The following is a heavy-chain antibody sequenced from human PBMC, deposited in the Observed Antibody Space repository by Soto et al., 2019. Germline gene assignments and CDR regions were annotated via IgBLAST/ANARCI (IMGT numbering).Heavy chain of an antibody. D-gene: IGHD3-16*02. CDR1: GYSFTSNA. Sequence: QVQLVQSGAEVKKPGASVKVACKTSGYSFTSNAITWVRQAPGQGLEWMGWISTYSGDPKYAQKYQGRGARTTDKASNTAYMELRNMTSGNAAVDYCARVWGSDHAPSGGAGFDPWGQGTLVTVSS. J-gene: IGHJ5*02. CDR3: ARVWGSDHAPSGGAGFDP. CDR2: ISTYSGDP. V-gene: IGHV1-18*04.